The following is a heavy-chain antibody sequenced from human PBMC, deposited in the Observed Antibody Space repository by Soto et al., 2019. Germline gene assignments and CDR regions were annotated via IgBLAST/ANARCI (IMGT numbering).Heavy chain of an antibody. Sequence: QVQLQESGPGLVKPSQTLSLTCIVSGGSISSDDHYWSWIRQPPGKGLEWIGYIYYSGTTHSNPSINXRXXXSXHTSKNQFSLQLTSVTAADTAVYYCATVRSRWNIDYWGQGTLVTVSS. V-gene: IGHV4-30-4*01. CDR2: IYYSGTT. J-gene: IGHJ4*02. CDR3: ATVRSRWNIDY. D-gene: IGHD6-13*01. CDR1: GGSISSDDHY.